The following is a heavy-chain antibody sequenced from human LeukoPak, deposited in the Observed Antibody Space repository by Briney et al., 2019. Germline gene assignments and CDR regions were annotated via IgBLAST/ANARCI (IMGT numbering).Heavy chain of an antibody. CDR1: GGSISSSNW. V-gene: IGHV4-4*02. Sequence: SGTLSLTCAVSGGSISSSNWWSWVRQPPGKGLEWIGEIYHSGSTNYNPSLKSRVTISVDKSKNQFSLKLSFVTAADTAVYYCARDCSSTTCYLHYFDYWGQGTLVTVSS. D-gene: IGHD2-2*01. J-gene: IGHJ4*02. CDR3: ARDCSSTTCYLHYFDY. CDR2: IYHSGST.